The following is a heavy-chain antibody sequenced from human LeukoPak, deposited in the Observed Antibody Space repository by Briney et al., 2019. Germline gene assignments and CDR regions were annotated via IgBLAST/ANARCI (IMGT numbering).Heavy chain of an antibody. CDR3: VKSRDAYKYFDY. CDR2: ISYDGSHE. CDR1: GFAFTTYA. V-gene: IGHV3-30*18. D-gene: IGHD5-24*01. Sequence: GGSLRLSCAASGFAFTTYAMHWLRQAPGNGLEWVAVISYDGSHEYYADSVKGRFTISRDNSKSTLYLQMNSLRPEDTAIYYCVKSRDAYKYFDYWGQGTLVTVSS. J-gene: IGHJ4*02.